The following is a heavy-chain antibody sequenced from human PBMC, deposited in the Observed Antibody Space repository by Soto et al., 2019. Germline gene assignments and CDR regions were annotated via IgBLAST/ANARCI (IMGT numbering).Heavy chain of an antibody. Sequence: QVQLVQSGAEVKKPGSSVKVSCKASGGTFSSYAISWVRQAPGQGLEWMGIIPIFGTANYAQKFQGRVTITADKSTSTAYMELSNLRSEDTAVYYCARVFSTVAVAVRSLDPWGQGTLVTVSS. CDR3: ARVFSTVAVAVRSLDP. CDR1: GGTFSSYA. V-gene: IGHV1-69*06. J-gene: IGHJ5*02. D-gene: IGHD6-19*01. CDR2: IIPIFGTA.